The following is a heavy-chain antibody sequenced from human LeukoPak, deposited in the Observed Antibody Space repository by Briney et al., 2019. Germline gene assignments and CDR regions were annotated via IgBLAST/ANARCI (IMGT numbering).Heavy chain of an antibody. CDR2: IIPNSGVT. D-gene: IGHD2-2*02. Sequence: ASVNVSCKAYAYTFTGYYVHWVRQVPGQGLEWMGWIIPNSGVTNYAQKFQGRVTMTRNTSISTAYMELSSLRSEDTAVYYCARAYSYCSSTSCYRFSYYYYYMDVWGKGTTVTISS. CDR3: ARAYSYCSSTSCYRFSYYYYYMDV. V-gene: IGHV1-2*02. J-gene: IGHJ6*03. CDR1: AYTFTGYY.